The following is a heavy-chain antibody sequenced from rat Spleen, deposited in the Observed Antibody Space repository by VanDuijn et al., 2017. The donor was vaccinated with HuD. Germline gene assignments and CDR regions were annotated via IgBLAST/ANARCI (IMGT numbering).Heavy chain of an antibody. CDR1: GFSLTSYN. J-gene: IGHJ2*01. V-gene: IGHV2-41*01. Sequence: QVQLKESGPGLVQPSQTLSLTCTVAGFSLTSYNVHWIRQSPGKGLEWMGVIWNIGGTRYNPALKPRLSISKDTSKSQVFLKMNSLQTEDTATYYCTSSAGHWGQGVMVTVSS. CDR3: TSSAGH. CDR2: IWNIGGT. D-gene: IGHD3-2*01.